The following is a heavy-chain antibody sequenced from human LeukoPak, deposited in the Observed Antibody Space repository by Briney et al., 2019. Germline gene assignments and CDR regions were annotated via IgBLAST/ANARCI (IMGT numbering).Heavy chain of an antibody. Sequence: GVSLRLSCAASGFTFSSYWMSWVRQAPGKGLEWVANIKQDGSEKYYVDSVKGRFTISRDNAKNSLYLQMNSLRAEDTAVYYCAKVVAAADEFDYWGQGTLVTVSS. D-gene: IGHD6-13*01. J-gene: IGHJ4*02. CDR3: AKVVAAADEFDY. CDR1: GFTFSSYW. V-gene: IGHV3-7*01. CDR2: IKQDGSEK.